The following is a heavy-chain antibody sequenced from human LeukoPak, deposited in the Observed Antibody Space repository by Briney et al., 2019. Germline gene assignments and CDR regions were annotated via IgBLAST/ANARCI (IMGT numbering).Heavy chain of an antibody. D-gene: IGHD3-3*01. CDR2: IKQDGSEK. J-gene: IGHJ6*02. Sequence: GGSLRLSCAASGFTFSSYSMNWVRQAPGKGLEWVAAIKQDGSEKQYVDSVEGRFTISRDNAKNFLYLQMNSLRAEDTAVYYCARNRGFLEWYSYYGMDVWGQGTTVTVSS. CDR3: ARNRGFLEWYSYYGMDV. V-gene: IGHV3-7*01. CDR1: GFTFSSYS.